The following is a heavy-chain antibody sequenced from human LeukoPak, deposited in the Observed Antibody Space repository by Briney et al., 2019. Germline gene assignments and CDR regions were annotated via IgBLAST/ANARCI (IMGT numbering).Heavy chain of an antibody. J-gene: IGHJ4*02. D-gene: IGHD6-13*01. V-gene: IGHV3-48*03. Sequence: GGSLRLSCAASGFAFSSYEMNWVRQAPGGGLEWVSYISSDDGSTRFYADSLKGRFTISRDNAKNSMCLQMNHLRAEDTAVYYCERDIRKGQAAPVYFDYWGQGTLVTVSS. CDR3: ERDIRKGQAAPVYFDY. CDR2: ISSDDGSTR. CDR1: GFAFSSYE.